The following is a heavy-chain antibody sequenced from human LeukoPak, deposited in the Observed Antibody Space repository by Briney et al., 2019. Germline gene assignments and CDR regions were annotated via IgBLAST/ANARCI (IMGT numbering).Heavy chain of an antibody. D-gene: IGHD1-26*01. CDR3: ARDVSGYSGSYWRVPGHDAFDI. V-gene: IGHV4-59*13. CDR2: IEYSNHIGSS. CDR1: GGSLSSYY. Sequence: WETLSLTCTVWGGSLSSYYWMWLRQPPGGGVEGIGYIEYSNHIGSSNYSPALKSRVDISIDTSKNQSSLTLSSVTAADAAVYYCARDVSGYSGSYWRVPGHDAFDIWGQRTMVTVSS. J-gene: IGHJ3*02.